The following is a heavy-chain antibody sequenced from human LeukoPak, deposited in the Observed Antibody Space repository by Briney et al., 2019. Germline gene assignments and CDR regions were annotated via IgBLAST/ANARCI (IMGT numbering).Heavy chain of an antibody. Sequence: GGSLRLSCAASGFTFSSYWMSWVRQAPGKGLEWVANINRDGGEKYHVDSVKGRFTISRDNAKNSLYLQMNSLRTEDTAIYYCARAPEGSGSSYYFDYRGQGILVTVSS. V-gene: IGHV3-7*01. J-gene: IGHJ4*02. CDR3: ARAPEGSGSSYYFDY. D-gene: IGHD3-10*01. CDR2: INRDGGEK. CDR1: GFTFSSYW.